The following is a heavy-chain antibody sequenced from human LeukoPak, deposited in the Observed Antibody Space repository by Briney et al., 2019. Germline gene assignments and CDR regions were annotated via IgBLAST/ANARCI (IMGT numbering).Heavy chain of an antibody. D-gene: IGHD2-2*01. Sequence: SETLSLTCAVYGGSFSGYYWSWIRQPPGKGLEWIGEINHSGSTNYNPSLKSRVTISVDTSKNQFSLKLSSVTAADTAVYYCAREKPSVIPWDFVVVPAGAPNCFAPGGKGPRVPVSS. J-gene: IGHJ5*02. V-gene: IGHV4-34*01. CDR2: INHSGST. CDR1: GGSFSGYY. CDR3: AREKPSVIPWDFVVVPAGAPNCFAP.